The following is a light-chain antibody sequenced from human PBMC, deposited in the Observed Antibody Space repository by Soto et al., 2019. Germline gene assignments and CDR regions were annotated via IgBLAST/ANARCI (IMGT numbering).Light chain of an antibody. V-gene: IGKV1-39*01. CDR2: RAS. CDR3: QQSYRSSPWT. CDR1: QSISTY. J-gene: IGKJ1*01. Sequence: DIQMTQSPSSLSASVGDRVAISYRASQSISTYLNWYQQKPGTAPRLLIYRASSVKSGVPPRFSGSGSGRDFTLTISSLRPEDIATYFCQQSYRSSPWTFGQGTKV.